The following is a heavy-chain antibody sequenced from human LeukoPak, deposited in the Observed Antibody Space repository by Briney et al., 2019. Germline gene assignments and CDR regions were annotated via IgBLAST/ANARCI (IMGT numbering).Heavy chain of an antibody. CDR1: GFTFSSYG. CDR3: AKDPDYGDYGYYYMDV. Sequence: GGSLRLSCAAYGFTFSSYGMHWVRQAPGKGLEWVAFIRYDGSNKYYADSVKGRFTISRDNSKNTLYLQMNSLRAEDTAVYYCAKDPDYGDYGYYYMDVWGKGTTVTISS. CDR2: IRYDGSNK. V-gene: IGHV3-30*02. J-gene: IGHJ6*03. D-gene: IGHD4-17*01.